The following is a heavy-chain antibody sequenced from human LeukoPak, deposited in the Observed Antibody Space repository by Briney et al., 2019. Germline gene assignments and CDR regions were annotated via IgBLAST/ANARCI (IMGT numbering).Heavy chain of an antibody. CDR2: MNPNSGNT. CDR1: GYIFASYD. CDR3: ARYDSSGSDLDY. D-gene: IGHD3-22*01. V-gene: IGHV1-8*01. Sequence: ASVKVSCKASGYIFASYDINWVRQATGQGLEWMGWMNPNSGNTGYAQKFQGRVTMTRNTSISTAYMELSSLRSEDTAVYYCARYDSSGSDLDYWGQGTLVTVSS. J-gene: IGHJ4*02.